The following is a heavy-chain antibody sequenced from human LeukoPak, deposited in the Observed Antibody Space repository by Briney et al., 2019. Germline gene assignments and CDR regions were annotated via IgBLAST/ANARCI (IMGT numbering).Heavy chain of an antibody. CDR3: ARDRCSNSDCPFDY. D-gene: IGHD2-21*02. J-gene: IGHJ4*02. CDR2: ISTSSTYI. CDR1: GFTFGIHG. Sequence: RPGGSLRPSCVGSGFTFGIHGMNWVRQAPGKGLEWVPFISTSSTYIKYADSLKGRFTVSRDNVKSSLYLQMSSLTAEDTAVYYCARDRCSNSDCPFDYWGQGTLVTVSS. V-gene: IGHV3-21*06.